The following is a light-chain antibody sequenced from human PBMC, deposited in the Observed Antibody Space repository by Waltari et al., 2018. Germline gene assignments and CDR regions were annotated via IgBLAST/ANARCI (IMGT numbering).Light chain of an antibody. J-gene: IGLJ2*01. CDR1: ALTQKY. CDR3: QSGDSSGTYEV. Sequence: SSELTQPPSVSVSPGQTARLPCSGDALTQKYVYWYQQKAGQAPVLVIHKDTERPSRIPARFSGSTSGTTVTLIISGVQAEDEADYYCQSGDSSGTYEVFGGGTKLTVL. CDR2: KDT. V-gene: IGLV3-25*03.